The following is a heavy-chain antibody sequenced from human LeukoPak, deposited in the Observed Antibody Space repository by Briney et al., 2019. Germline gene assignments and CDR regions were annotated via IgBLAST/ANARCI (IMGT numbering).Heavy chain of an antibody. D-gene: IGHD5-18*01. Sequence: GGSLRFSCAASGFTFSSYAMSWVRQAPGKGLEWVSAISGSGGSTYYADSVKGRFTISRDNSKNTLYLQMNSLRAEDTAVYYCAKDLGQLWFSYFDYWGQGTLVTVSS. CDR2: ISGSGGST. V-gene: IGHV3-23*01. J-gene: IGHJ4*02. CDR3: AKDLGQLWFSYFDY. CDR1: GFTFSSYA.